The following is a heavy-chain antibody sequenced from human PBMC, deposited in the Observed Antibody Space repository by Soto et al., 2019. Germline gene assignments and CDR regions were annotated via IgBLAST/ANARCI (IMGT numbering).Heavy chain of an antibody. V-gene: IGHV3-23*01. D-gene: IGHD3-22*01. J-gene: IGHJ4*02. Sequence: EVQLLESGGGLVQPGGSLRLSCAASGFTFSSYAMSWVRQAPGKGLEWVSAISGSGGSTYYADSVKGRFTISRDNSKNTLYMKMNSLRAEDTAVYYCAKDSGDYYDSRDDYWGQGTLVTVSS. CDR3: AKDSGDYYDSRDDY. CDR1: GFTFSSYA. CDR2: ISGSGGST.